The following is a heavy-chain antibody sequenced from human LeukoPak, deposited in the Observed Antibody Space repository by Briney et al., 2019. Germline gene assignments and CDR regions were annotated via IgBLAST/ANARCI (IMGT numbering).Heavy chain of an antibody. CDR2: IYSDESST. J-gene: IGHJ4*02. CDR3: ARDRPLQGLDY. CDR1: GFTFSDYW. D-gene: IGHD5-24*01. V-gene: IGHV3-74*01. Sequence: GGSLRLSCAASGFTFSDYWMHWVRQAPGKGLEWVSRIYSDESSTYYADSVKGRFTISRDNSKNTLYLQMNSLRAEDTAVYYCARDRPLQGLDYWGQGTLVTVSS.